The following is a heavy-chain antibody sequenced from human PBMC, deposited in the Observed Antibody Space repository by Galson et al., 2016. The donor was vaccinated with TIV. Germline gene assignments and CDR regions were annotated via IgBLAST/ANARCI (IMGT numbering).Heavy chain of an antibody. Sequence: SVKVSCKASGGSFSSYVISWVRQAPGQGLEWMGGIIPLFSTANYAQKFQGRVTITADESTSTAYMELSSLRSEDTAIYYCAKHRNTAMDTYYWYYGMDVWGQGTTVTVSS. CDR2: IIPLFSTA. D-gene: IGHD5-18*01. CDR1: GGSFSSYV. CDR3: AKHRNTAMDTYYWYYGMDV. V-gene: IGHV1-69*13. J-gene: IGHJ6*02.